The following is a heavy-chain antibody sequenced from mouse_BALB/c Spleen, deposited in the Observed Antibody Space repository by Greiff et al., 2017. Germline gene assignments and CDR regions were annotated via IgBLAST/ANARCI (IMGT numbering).Heavy chain of an antibody. CDR1: GYSITSDYA. CDR3: ARGYGNYVAWFAY. V-gene: IGHV3-2*02. D-gene: IGHD2-10*02. CDR2: ISYSGST. Sequence: DVKLQESGPGLVKPSQSLSLTCTVTGYSITSDYAWNWIRQFPGNKLEWMGYISYSGSTSYNPSLKSRISITRDTSKNQFFLQLNSVTTEDTATYYCARGYGNYVAWFAYWGQGTLVTVSA. J-gene: IGHJ3*01.